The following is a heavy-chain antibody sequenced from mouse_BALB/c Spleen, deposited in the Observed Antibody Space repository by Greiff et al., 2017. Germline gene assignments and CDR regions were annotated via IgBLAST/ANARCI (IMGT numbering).Heavy chain of an antibody. CDR1: GFTFSSYT. CDR3: TRDGPDYFDY. Sequence: DVKLVESGGGLVKPGGSLKLSCAASGFTFSSYTMSWVRQTPEKRLEWVATISSGGSYTYYPDSVKGRFTISRDNAKNTLYLQMSSLKSEDTAMYYCTRDGPDYFDYWGQGTTLTVSS. CDR2: ISSGGSYT. J-gene: IGHJ2*01. V-gene: IGHV5-6-4*01.